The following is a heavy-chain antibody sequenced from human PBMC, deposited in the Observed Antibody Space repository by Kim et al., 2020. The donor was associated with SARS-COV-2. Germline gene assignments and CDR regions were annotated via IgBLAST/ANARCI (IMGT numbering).Heavy chain of an antibody. J-gene: IGHJ4*02. V-gene: IGHV3-64D*09. Sequence: GGSLRLSCSASGFTFSSYAMHWVRQAPGKGLEYVSAISSNGGSTYYADSVKGRFTISRDNSKNTLYLQMSSLRAEDTAVYYCVKETGSVGKWEPYDYWGQGTLVTVSS. CDR1: GFTFSSYA. D-gene: IGHD1-26*01. CDR2: ISSNGGST. CDR3: VKETGSVGKWEPYDY.